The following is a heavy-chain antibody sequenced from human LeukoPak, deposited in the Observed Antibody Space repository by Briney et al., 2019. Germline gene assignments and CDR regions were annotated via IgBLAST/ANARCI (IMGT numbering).Heavy chain of an antibody. V-gene: IGHV3-30*18. CDR2: ISYDGSNK. CDR1: GFTFSSYG. CDR3: AKGGHHFDY. Sequence: GGSLRLSCAASGFTFSSYGMHWVRQAPGKGLEWVAVISYDGSNKYYADSVKGRLTISRDNSKNTLYLQMNSLRAEDTAVYYCAKGGHHFDYWGQGTLVTVSS. J-gene: IGHJ4*02.